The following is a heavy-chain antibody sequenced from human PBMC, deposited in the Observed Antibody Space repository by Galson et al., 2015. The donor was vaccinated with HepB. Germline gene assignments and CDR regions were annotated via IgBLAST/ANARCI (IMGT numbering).Heavy chain of an antibody. D-gene: IGHD2-15*01. CDR3: ARDLGRGNYMDV. CDR1: GFSFMTYG. CDR2: IGHDGTYK. Sequence: SLRLSCAASGFSFMTYGMHWARQAPGKGLEWVAVIGHDGTYKVYGGSVKGRFTISRDNSKNTLYLELNSLRAEDTAVYYCARDLGRGNYMDVWGKGTTVTVSS. V-gene: IGHV3-33*01. J-gene: IGHJ6*03.